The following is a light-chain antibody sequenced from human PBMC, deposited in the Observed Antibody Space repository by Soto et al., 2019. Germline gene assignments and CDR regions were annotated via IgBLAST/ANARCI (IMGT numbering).Light chain of an antibody. J-gene: IGLJ1*01. Sequence: QSVLPQPASVSGSPGQSITISCTGTSSDIGGYKHVSWYQQHPGKAPKLMIYEVSNRPSGASNRFSGSKSGNTASLTISGLQAEDEADYYCSSYTTSSTQVFGTGTKVTVL. CDR1: SSDIGGYKH. CDR3: SSYTTSSTQV. CDR2: EVS. V-gene: IGLV2-14*01.